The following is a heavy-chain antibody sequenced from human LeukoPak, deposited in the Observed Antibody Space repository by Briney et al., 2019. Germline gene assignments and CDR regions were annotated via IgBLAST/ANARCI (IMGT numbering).Heavy chain of an antibody. J-gene: IGHJ2*01. CDR3: ASLVSRPSWHFDL. Sequence: SETLSLTCTVSGGSIRSSYWSWIRQPPGKGLGWSGYVYYSGTTNYNPSLKSRVTISLDTSKNQCSLKLNSVTAADTAVYYCASLVSRPSWHFDLWGRGTLVTVSS. CDR2: VYYSGTT. CDR1: GGSIRSSY. V-gene: IGHV4-59*08. D-gene: IGHD5/OR15-5a*01.